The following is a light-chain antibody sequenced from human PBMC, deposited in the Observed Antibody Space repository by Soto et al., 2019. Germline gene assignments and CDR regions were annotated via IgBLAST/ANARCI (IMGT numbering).Light chain of an antibody. CDR1: QNIDNK. CDR2: DAS. V-gene: IGKV3-15*01. J-gene: IGKJ4*01. Sequence: EIVMTQSPATLSVCPGERATLPCRASQNIDNKLVWYQQKPGQVPRLLIYDASTRATGIPARFSGSGSGTEFTLTISRLEPEDFAVYYCQQYGSSPLAFGGGTKVDIK. CDR3: QQYGSSPLA.